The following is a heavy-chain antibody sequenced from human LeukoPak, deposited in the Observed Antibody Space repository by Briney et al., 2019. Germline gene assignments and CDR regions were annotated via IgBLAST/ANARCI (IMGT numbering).Heavy chain of an antibody. D-gene: IGHD2-15*01. CDR1: GGSISSGGYY. Sequence: SQTLSLTCTVSGGSISSGGYYWSWIRQHPGKGLEWIGYIYYSGSTYYNPSLKSRVTISVDTSKNQFSLKLSSVTAADTAVYYCARAIGYCSGGSCYGFDYWGQGTLVTVSS. CDR3: ARAIGYCSGGSCYGFDY. CDR2: IYYSGST. J-gene: IGHJ4*02. V-gene: IGHV4-31*03.